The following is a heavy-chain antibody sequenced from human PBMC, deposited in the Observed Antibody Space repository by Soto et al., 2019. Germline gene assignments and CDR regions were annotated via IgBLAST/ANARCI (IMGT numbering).Heavy chain of an antibody. J-gene: IGHJ5*02. Sequence: PGGSLRLSCAASGFTFSSYAMSWVRQAPGKGLEWVSAISGSGGSTYYADSVKGRFTISRDNSKNTLYLQMNSLGAEDTAVYYCAKDDLGYCSGGSCSNWFDPWGQGTLVTVSS. CDR3: AKDDLGYCSGGSCSNWFDP. V-gene: IGHV3-23*01. CDR2: ISGSGGST. D-gene: IGHD2-15*01. CDR1: GFTFSSYA.